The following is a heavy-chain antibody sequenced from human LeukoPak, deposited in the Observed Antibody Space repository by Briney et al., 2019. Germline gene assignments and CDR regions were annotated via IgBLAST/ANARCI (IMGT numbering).Heavy chain of an antibody. V-gene: IGHV3-23*01. CDR2: ISGSGGST. CDR1: GFTFSSYA. Sequence: GGSLRLSCAASGFTFSSYAMSWVRQAPGKGPEWVSAISGSGGSTYYADSVKGRFTISRDNSKNTLYLQMNSLRAEDTAVYYCAKVWVRYGSGSYDLLPGDYLDYWGRGTLVTVSS. CDR3: AKVWVRYGSGSYDLLPGDYLDY. D-gene: IGHD3-10*01. J-gene: IGHJ4*02.